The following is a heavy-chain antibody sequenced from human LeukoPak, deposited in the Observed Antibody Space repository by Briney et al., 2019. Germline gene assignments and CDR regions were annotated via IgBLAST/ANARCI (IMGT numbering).Heavy chain of an antibody. CDR3: AKSGSYYYYYMDV. V-gene: IGHV4-59*08. CDR2: IDYSGST. Sequence: PSETLSLTCTVYGDSISSYYWSWIRQPPGKGPEWIGYIDYSGSTSYSPSLKSRVTMSVDTSKKQFSLRLTSVTAADTAVYYCAKSGSYYYYYMDVWGKGTTVTVSS. J-gene: IGHJ6*03. CDR1: GDSISSYY. D-gene: IGHD3-10*01.